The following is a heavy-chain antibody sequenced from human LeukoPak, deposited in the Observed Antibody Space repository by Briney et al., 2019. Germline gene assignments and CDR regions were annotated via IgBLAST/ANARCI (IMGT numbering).Heavy chain of an antibody. CDR2: IYYSGST. CDR3: ARRKSVPAAIDY. D-gene: IGHD2-2*01. Sequence: SETLSLTCTVSGGSISSSSYYWGWIRQPPGKGLEWIGSIYYSGSTYYNPSLKSRVTISVDTSKNQFSLKLSSVTAADTAAYYCARRKSVPAAIDYWGQGTLVTVSS. CDR1: GGSISSSSYY. J-gene: IGHJ4*02. V-gene: IGHV4-39*01.